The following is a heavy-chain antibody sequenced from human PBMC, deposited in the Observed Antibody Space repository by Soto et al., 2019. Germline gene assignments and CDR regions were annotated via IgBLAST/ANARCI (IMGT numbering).Heavy chain of an antibody. CDR2: ISAYNGNT. J-gene: IGHJ4*02. CDR3: ARAVAVPADFDY. D-gene: IGHD6-19*01. V-gene: IGHV1-18*01. Sequence: ASVKVSCKASGYTFTSYGISWVRQAPGQGLEWMGWISAYNGNTKYSQKFQGRVTITRDTSASTAYTELSSLRSEDTAVYYCARAVAVPADFDYWGQGTLVTVAS. CDR1: GYTFTSYG.